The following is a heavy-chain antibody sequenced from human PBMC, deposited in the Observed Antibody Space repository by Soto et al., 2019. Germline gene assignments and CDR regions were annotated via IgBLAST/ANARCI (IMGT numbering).Heavy chain of an antibody. CDR2: ISTSGGST. CDR1: GFTFSNYA. CDR3: AKAGGSSTSNWFDP. J-gene: IGHJ5*02. D-gene: IGHD2-2*01. V-gene: IGHV3-23*01. Sequence: EVQLLESGGGLVQPGGSLRLSCAASGFTFSNYAMSWVRQAPGKGLEWVSSISTSGGSTYYADPVKGRFAISRDNSRNTLNLQVNRLRAEDTAVYYCAKAGGSSTSNWFDPWGHGTLVTVSS.